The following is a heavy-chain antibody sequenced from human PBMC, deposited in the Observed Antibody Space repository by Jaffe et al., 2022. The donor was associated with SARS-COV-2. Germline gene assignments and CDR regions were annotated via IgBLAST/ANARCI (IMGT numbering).Heavy chain of an antibody. D-gene: IGHD2-15*01. CDR1: GFTFSSYD. J-gene: IGHJ6*02. Sequence: EVQLVESGGGLVQPGGSLRLSCAASGFTFSSYDMHWVRQATGKGLEWVSAIGTAGDTYYPGSVKGRFTISRENAKNSLYLQMNSLRAGDTAVYYCAREAYWDYYYGMDVWGQGTTVTVSS. V-gene: IGHV3-13*01. CDR2: IGTAGDT. CDR3: AREAYWDYYYGMDV.